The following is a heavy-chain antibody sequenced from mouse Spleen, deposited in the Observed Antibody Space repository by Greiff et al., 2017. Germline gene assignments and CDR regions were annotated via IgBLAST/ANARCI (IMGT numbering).Heavy chain of an antibody. CDR2: IYPSDSET. CDR1: GYTFTSYW. V-gene: IGHV1-61*01. D-gene: IGHD2-12*01. Sequence: VQLQQPGAELVRPGSSVKLSCKASGYTFTSYWMDWVKQRPGQGLEWIGNIYPSDSETHYNQKFKDKATLTVDKSSSTAYMQLSSLTSEDSAVYYCARGSYYSYDGAWFAYWGQGTLVTVSA. J-gene: IGHJ3*01. CDR3: ARGSYYSYDGAWFAY.